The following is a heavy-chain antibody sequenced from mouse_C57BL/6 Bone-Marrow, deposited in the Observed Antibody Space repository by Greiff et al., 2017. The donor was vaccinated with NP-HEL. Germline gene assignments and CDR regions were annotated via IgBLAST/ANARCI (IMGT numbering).Heavy chain of an antibody. V-gene: IGHV5-6*01. J-gene: IGHJ1*03. CDR3: ARHPPLMTTVAPGYWYFDV. CDR1: GFTFSSYG. Sequence: EVHLVESGGDLVKPGGSLKLSCAASGFTFSSYGMSWVRQTPDKRLEWVATISSGGSYTYYPDSVKGRFTIPRDNAKNTLYLQMSSLKSEDTAMYYCARHPPLMTTVAPGYWYFDVWGTGTTVTVSS. CDR2: ISSGGSYT. D-gene: IGHD1-1*01.